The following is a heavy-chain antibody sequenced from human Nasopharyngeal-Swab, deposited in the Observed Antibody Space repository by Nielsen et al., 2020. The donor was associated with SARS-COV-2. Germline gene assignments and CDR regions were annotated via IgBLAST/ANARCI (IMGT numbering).Heavy chain of an antibody. CDR1: GYTFTSYG. CDR2: ISAYNGNT. J-gene: IGHJ6*03. D-gene: IGHD3-10*01. V-gene: IGHV1-18*01. CDR3: ARAVSWFGELSHYYYYMDV. Sequence: ASVKVSCKASGYTFTSYGISCVRQAPGQGLEWMGWISAYNGNTNYAQKLQGRVTMTTDTSTSTAYMELRSLRSDDTAVYYCARAVSWFGELSHYYYYMDVWGKGTTVTVSS.